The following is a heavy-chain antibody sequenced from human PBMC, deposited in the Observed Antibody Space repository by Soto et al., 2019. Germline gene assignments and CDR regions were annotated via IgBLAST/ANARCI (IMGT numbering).Heavy chain of an antibody. D-gene: IGHD1-26*01. CDR2: ISYDGSNK. CDR1: GFTFSSYG. Sequence: QVQLVESGGGVVQPGRSLRLSCAASGFTFSSYGMHWVRQAPGKGLEWVAVISYDGSNKYYADSVKGRFTISRDNSKNTLYLKMNTLRAEDTAVYYCAGSHWAYWAQEPLFTVSS. V-gene: IGHV3-30*03. J-gene: IGHJ4*02. CDR3: AGSHWAY.